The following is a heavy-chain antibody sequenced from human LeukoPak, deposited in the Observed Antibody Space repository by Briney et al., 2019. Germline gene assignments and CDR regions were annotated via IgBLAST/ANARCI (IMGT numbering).Heavy chain of an antibody. CDR2: INWNGGST. Sequence: PGGSLRLSCAASGFTFNDYGLSWVRQALGKGLEWVSSINWNGGSTGYADSVKGRFTISRDNAKNSLYLQMNSLRAEDTALYCCARDSGYSSAFDYWGQETLVTVSS. J-gene: IGHJ4*01. V-gene: IGHV3-20*04. D-gene: IGHD4-11*01. CDR1: GFTFNDYG. CDR3: ARDSGYSSAFDY.